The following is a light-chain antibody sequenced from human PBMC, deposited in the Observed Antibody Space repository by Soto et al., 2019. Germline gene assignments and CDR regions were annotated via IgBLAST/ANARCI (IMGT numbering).Light chain of an antibody. CDR2: AAS. Sequence: EIVMTQSPATLSVSPGERATLSCRASQSVSSNLAWYQQKPGQAPRLLIYAASSSATGIPSRFSGSGSGTDLTITISSLQSEDFEVYYCQQDNNSPRTFGQGTKVDIK. J-gene: IGKJ1*01. V-gene: IGKV3D-15*01. CDR1: QSVSSN. CDR3: QQDNNSPRT.